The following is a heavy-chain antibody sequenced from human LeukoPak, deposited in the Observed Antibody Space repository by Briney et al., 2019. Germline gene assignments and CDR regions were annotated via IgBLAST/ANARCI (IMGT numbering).Heavy chain of an antibody. Sequence: GGSLRLSCAASGFTFSSYEMNWVRQAPGKGLEWVSYISSSGSTIYYADSVKGRFSISRDNAKNSVYLHLNSLKVEDTAIYYCARATSEDTALVYWGQGTLVTVSS. CDR1: GFTFSSYE. D-gene: IGHD5-18*01. J-gene: IGHJ4*02. CDR2: ISSSGSTI. V-gene: IGHV3-48*03. CDR3: ARATSEDTALVY.